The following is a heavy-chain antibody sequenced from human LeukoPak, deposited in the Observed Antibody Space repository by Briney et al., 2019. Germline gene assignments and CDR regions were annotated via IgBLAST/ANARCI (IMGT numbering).Heavy chain of an antibody. Sequence: PGGSLRLSCVATGFSFSKYGMHWVRQAPGKGLEWVAYIPDDGINKSYADSVKGRFTISRDDSKYTLYLQMNSLGAEDTAVFYCAKDGANYAKDYWGQGTQVTVSS. V-gene: IGHV3-30*02. J-gene: IGHJ4*02. CDR2: IPDDGINK. CDR3: AKDGANYAKDY. D-gene: IGHD2-2*01. CDR1: GFSFSKYG.